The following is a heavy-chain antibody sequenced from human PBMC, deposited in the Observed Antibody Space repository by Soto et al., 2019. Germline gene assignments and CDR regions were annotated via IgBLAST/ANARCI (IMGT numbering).Heavy chain of an antibody. J-gene: IGHJ4*02. D-gene: IGHD5-12*01. Sequence: GGSLRLSCAASGFTFSRYEMHWVRQATGKGLEWVSGIGTAGDTYYPGSVKGRFTISRENAKNSLYLQMNSLRAGDTAVYYCARKGYSGPFDYWGQGTLVTVSS. CDR1: GFTFSRYE. CDR3: ARKGYSGPFDY. CDR2: IGTAGDT. V-gene: IGHV3-13*01.